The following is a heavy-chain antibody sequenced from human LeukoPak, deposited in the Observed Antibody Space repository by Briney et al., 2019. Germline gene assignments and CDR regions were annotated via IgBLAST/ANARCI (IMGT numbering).Heavy chain of an antibody. J-gene: IGHJ6*02. CDR1: GFTFSSYA. D-gene: IGHD3-10*01. CDR3: AKDSAYGSGSYYNKPNYYYYGMDV. V-gene: IGHV3-23*01. Sequence: GGSLRLSCAASGFTFSSYAMSWVRQAPGKGLEWVSAISGSGGSTYYADSVKGRFTISRDNSKNTLYLQMNSLRAEDTAVYYCAKDSAYGSGSYYNKPNYYYYGMDVWGQGTTVTVSS. CDR2: ISGSGGST.